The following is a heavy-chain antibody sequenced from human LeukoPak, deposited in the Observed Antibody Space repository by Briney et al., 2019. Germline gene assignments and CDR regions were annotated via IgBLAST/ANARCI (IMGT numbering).Heavy chain of an antibody. D-gene: IGHD3-9*01. CDR1: GFTFSSYW. J-gene: IGHJ5*02. CDR2: INSDGSTT. CDR3: ARGSTGSRFDP. V-gene: IGHV3-74*01. Sequence: GGSLRLSCAASGFTFSSYWMHWVRQAPGKGLVWVSRINSDGSTTSYADSVKGRFTISRDNAKNTLYLQMNSLRAEDTAVYYCARGSTGSRFDPRGQGTLVTVSS.